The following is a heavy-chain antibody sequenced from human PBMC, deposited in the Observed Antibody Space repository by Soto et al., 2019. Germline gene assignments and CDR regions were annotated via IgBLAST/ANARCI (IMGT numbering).Heavy chain of an antibody. V-gene: IGHV4-61*08. CDR2: IHHSGST. Sequence: PSETLSLTCTVSGGSISSGGYYWSWIRQPPGKGLEWIGYIHHSGSTNYNPSLKGRVTMSVDTSKNQFSLKLTSVNTADTAIYYCTRGGDPYKTGHWGQGTLVTVSS. CDR3: TRGGDPYKTGH. D-gene: IGHD2-21*01. J-gene: IGHJ4*02. CDR1: GGSISSGGYY.